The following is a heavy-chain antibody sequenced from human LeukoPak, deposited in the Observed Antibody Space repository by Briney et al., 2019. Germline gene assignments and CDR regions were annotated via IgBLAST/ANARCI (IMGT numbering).Heavy chain of an antibody. Sequence: PGGSLRLSCAASGFTVSSNYMSWVRQAPGKGLEWVSVIYSGGSTYYADSVKGRFTISRDNSKNTLYLQMNSLRAEDTAVYYCARELGHYGSGSYYIWGQGTLVTVSS. CDR1: GFTVSSNY. V-gene: IGHV3-53*01. J-gene: IGHJ4*02. D-gene: IGHD3-10*01. CDR3: ARELGHYGSGSYYI. CDR2: IYSGGST.